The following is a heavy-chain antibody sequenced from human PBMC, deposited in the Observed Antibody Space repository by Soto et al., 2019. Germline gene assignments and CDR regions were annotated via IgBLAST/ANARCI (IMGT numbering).Heavy chain of an antibody. Sequence: PSQTLSLTCAISGDSVSSNSAAWNWIRQSPSRGLEWLGRTYYRSKWYNDYAVSVKSRITINPDTSKNQFSLQLNSVTPEDTAVXYCARIPYSYGPLGEFDPWGKGTLVTVSS. CDR3: ARIPYSYGPLGEFDP. V-gene: IGHV6-1*01. D-gene: IGHD5-18*01. CDR1: GDSVSSNSAA. J-gene: IGHJ5*02. CDR2: TYYRSKWYN.